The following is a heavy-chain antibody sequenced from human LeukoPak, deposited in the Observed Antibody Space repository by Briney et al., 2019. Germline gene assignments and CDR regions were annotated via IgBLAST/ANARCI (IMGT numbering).Heavy chain of an antibody. D-gene: IGHD2-2*01. V-gene: IGHV1-18*01. CDR1: GYTFTNYY. CDR2: IGAYNSNT. CDR3: ARGSAQPHDY. Sequence: GASVKVSCKASGYTFTNYYINWVRQAPGQGLEWMAWIGAYNSNTNYAQKLQGRVTLTTDTSTSTAYMELRSLRYDDTAVYYCARGSAQPHDYWDQGTLVTVSS. J-gene: IGHJ4*02.